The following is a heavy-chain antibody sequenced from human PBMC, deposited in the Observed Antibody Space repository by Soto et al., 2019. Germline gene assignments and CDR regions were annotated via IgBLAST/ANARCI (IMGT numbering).Heavy chain of an antibody. J-gene: IGHJ6*03. Sequence: EVQLVESGGGLVKPGGSLRLSCVVSGFTFSSYSMNWVRQAPGKGLEWVSSISSSSSYIYYADSVKGRFTISRDNAKNSLYLQMNSLRADDTAVYDCARNRAGGLNYYYYMDVWGKGTTVTVSS. V-gene: IGHV3-21*01. CDR3: ARNRAGGLNYYYYMDV. D-gene: IGHD1-26*01. CDR2: ISSSSSYI. CDR1: GFTFSSYS.